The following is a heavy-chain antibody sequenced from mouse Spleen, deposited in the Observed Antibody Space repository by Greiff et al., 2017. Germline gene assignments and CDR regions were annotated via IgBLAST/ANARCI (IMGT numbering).Heavy chain of an antibody. CDR1: GFTFSSYA. V-gene: IGHV5-9*01. J-gene: IGHJ2*01. D-gene: IGHD1-1*01. CDR2: ISSGGGNT. CDR3: ARKGSSYYFDY. Sequence: EVMLVESGGGLVKLGGSLKLSCAASGFTFSSYAMSWVRQTLEKRLEWVATISSGGGNTYYPDSVKGRFTISRDNAKNTLYLQMSSLKSEDTAMYYCARKGSSYYFDYWGQGTTLTVSS.